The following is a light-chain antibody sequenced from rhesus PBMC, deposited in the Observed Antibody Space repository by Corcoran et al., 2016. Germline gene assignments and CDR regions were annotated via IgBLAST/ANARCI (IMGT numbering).Light chain of an antibody. CDR1: QGISKY. CDR3: QQYNSYPYS. Sequence: DIQMTQSPSSLSASVGDTVPITCQASQGISKYLAWYQQKPGKAPKLLLYDATTLQSGVPSRFSGSGSGTEFTLTISSLQPEDFATYYCQQYNSYPYSFGQGTKVEIK. V-gene: IGKV1-25*01. J-gene: IGKJ2*01. CDR2: DAT.